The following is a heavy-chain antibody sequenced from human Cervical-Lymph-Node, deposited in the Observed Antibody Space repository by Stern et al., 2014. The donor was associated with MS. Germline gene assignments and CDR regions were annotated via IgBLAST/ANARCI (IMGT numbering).Heavy chain of an antibody. V-gene: IGHV3-33*01. CDR1: GFTFSSYG. D-gene: IGHD3-22*01. Sequence: VQLVESGGGVVQPGRSLRLSCAASGFTFSSYGMHWVRQAPGKGLEWVAVIWYDGSNKYYADSVKGRFTISRDNSKNTLYLQMNSLRAEDTAVYYCAADYYDSSGYPYWYFDLWGRGTLVTVSS. J-gene: IGHJ2*01. CDR3: AADYYDSSGYPYWYFDL. CDR2: IWYDGSNK.